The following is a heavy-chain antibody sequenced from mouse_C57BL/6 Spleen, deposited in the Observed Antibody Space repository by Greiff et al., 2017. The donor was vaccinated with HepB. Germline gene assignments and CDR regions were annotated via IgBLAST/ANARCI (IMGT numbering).Heavy chain of an antibody. CDR3: ARGSYYSNYFDY. CDR1: GFTFTDYY. CDR2: IRNKANGYTT. V-gene: IGHV7-3*01. Sequence: EVQLQESGGGLVQPGGSLSLSCAASGFTFTDYYMSWVRQPPGKALEWLGFIRNKANGYTTEYSASVKGRFTISRDNSQSILYLQMNALRAEDSATYYCARGSYYSNYFDYWGQGTTLTVSS. J-gene: IGHJ2*01. D-gene: IGHD2-5*01.